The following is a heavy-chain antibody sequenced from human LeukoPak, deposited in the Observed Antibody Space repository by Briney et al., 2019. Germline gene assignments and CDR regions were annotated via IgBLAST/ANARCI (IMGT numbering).Heavy chain of an antibody. J-gene: IGHJ3*02. CDR2: ISGSDPGT. CDR3: AKDLRVVVITVNDAFDI. D-gene: IGHD3-22*01. CDR1: GFNFNTYA. V-gene: IGHV3-23*01. Sequence: GGSLRLSCVASGFNFNTYAMSWVRQAPGKGLEWVSAISGSDPGTYYADSVKGRFTISRDNSKNMLYLQMNSLRAEDTAVYYCAKDLRVVVITVNDAFDIWGQGTMVTVSS.